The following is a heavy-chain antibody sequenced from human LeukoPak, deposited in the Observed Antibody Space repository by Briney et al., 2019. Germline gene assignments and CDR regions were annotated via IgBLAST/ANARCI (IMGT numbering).Heavy chain of an antibody. CDR2: ISGSGGST. V-gene: IGHV3-23*01. CDR3: AKLDQRLPPPYYFDY. Sequence: PGGSLRLSCAASGFTFSSYAMSWVRQAPGKGLEWVSAISGSGGSTYHADSVKGRFTISRDNSKNTLYLQMNSLRAEDTAVYYCAKLDQRLPPPYYFDYWGQGTLVTVSS. J-gene: IGHJ4*02. D-gene: IGHD2-2*01. CDR1: GFTFSSYA.